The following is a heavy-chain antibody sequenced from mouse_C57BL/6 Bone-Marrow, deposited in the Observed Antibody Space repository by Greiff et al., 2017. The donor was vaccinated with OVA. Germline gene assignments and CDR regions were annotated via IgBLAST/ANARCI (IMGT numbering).Heavy chain of an antibody. D-gene: IGHD2-4*01. CDR2: ISSGSSTI. V-gene: IGHV5-17*01. CDR3: ARHDYGYWYFDV. CDR1: GFTFSDYG. J-gene: IGHJ1*03. Sequence: EVKVVESGGGLVKPGGSLKLSCAASGFTFSDYGMHWVRQAPEKGLEWVAYISSGSSTIYYADTVKGRFTISRDNAKNTLFLQMTSLRSEDTAMYYCARHDYGYWYFDVWGTGTTVTVSS.